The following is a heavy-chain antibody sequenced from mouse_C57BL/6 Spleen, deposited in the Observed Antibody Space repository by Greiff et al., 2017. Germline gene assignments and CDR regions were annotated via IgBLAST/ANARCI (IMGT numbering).Heavy chain of an antibody. Sequence: EVQVVASGGGLVKPGGSLKLSCAASGFTFSSYTMSWVRQTPEKRLEWVATISGGGGNTYYPDIVKGRFTISRDNAKNTLYLQMSSLRSEDTALYYCARSHGNYDAMDYWGQGTSVTVSS. J-gene: IGHJ4*01. CDR2: ISGGGGNT. CDR1: GFTFSSYT. V-gene: IGHV5-9*01. CDR3: ARSHGNYDAMDY. D-gene: IGHD2-1*01.